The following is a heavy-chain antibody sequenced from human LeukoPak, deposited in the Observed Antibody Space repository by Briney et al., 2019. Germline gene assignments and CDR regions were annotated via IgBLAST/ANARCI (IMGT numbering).Heavy chain of an antibody. V-gene: IGHV4-34*01. D-gene: IGHD3-10*01. Sequence: SETLSFTCAVYGGSFSGYYWSWIRQPPGKGLEWIGEINHSGSTNYNPSLKSRVTISVDTSKNQFSLKLSSVTAADTAVYYCARIPRLLWFGELWGQGTLVTVSS. J-gene: IGHJ4*02. CDR1: GGSFSGYY. CDR2: INHSGST. CDR3: ARIPRLLWFGEL.